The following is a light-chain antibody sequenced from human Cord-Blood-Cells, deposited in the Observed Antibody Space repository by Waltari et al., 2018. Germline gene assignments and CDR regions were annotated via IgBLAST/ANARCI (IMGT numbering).Light chain of an antibody. V-gene: IGLV2-23*01. CDR1: SSDVGSYNL. CDR3: CSYAGSSTWV. CDR2: EGS. Sequence: SALTQPASVSGSPGQSITISCTGTSSDVGSYNLFSWYQQHPGTAPKLMIYEGSKRPSGVSNRCSGAKSGNTASLTISGLQAEDEAYYYCCSYAGSSTWVFGGGTKLTVL. J-gene: IGLJ3*02.